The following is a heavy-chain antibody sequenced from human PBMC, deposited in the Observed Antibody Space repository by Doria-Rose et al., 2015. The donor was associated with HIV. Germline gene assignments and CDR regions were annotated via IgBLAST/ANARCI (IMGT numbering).Heavy chain of an antibody. D-gene: IGHD3-3*01. CDR1: GASVSSRGYY. V-gene: IGHV4-31*03. CDR2: TYYTGTS. CDR3: ARMGSYRELDY. J-gene: IGHJ4*02. Sequence: VQLLESGPGLLKPSETLSLTCSVSGASVSSRGYYWNWIRQVPGKGLESLGYTYYTGTSDYSPSLKSRLNMAVDTSKNQFSLKLSFVPVADTAVYYCARMGSYRELDYWGQGALVIVSA.